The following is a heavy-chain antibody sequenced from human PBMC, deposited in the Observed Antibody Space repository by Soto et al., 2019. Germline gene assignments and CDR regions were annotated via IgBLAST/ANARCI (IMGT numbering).Heavy chain of an antibody. V-gene: IGHV5-51*01. D-gene: IGHD1-1*01. Sequence: GESLKISCKGSGYSFTSYWIGWVRQMPGKGLEWMGIIYPGDSDTRYSPSFQGQVTISADKPISTAYLQWSSLKASDTAMYYCARGRHPEPPLGAFDIWGQGTMVTVSS. CDR1: GYSFTSYW. CDR2: IYPGDSDT. J-gene: IGHJ3*02. CDR3: ARGRHPEPPLGAFDI.